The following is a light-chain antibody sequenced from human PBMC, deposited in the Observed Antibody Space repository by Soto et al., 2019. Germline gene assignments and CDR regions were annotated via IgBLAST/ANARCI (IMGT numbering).Light chain of an antibody. J-gene: IGLJ1*01. CDR1: SSDVGGYNY. Sequence: QSVLTQPASVSGSPGQSITISCTGTSSDVGGYNYVSWYQQHPGKAPKLMIYEVSNRPSGVSNRFSGSKSGNTASLTISGLQAEDEADYYCRSFTGTNSFVFRTGTKVTFL. CDR3: RSFTGTNSFV. CDR2: EVS. V-gene: IGLV2-14*01.